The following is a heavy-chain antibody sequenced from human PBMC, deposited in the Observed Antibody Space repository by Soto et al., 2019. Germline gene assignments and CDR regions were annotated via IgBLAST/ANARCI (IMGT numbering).Heavy chain of an antibody. D-gene: IGHD1-20*01. CDR1: AGSLSSYY. J-gene: IGHJ6*02. V-gene: IGHV4-59*01. CDR2: IYYSGIT. CDR3: ARYKSNYYYGMDV. Sequence: SETLSLTCAVSAGSLSSYYWRWIRQPPGKGLEWIGYIYYSGITNYNPSLKSRVTISVDTSKNQFSLKLSSVTAADTAVYYCARYKSNYYYGMDVWGQGTTVT.